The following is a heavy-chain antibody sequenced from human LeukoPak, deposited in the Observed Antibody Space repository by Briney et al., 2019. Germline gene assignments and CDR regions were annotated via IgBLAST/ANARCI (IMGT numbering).Heavy chain of an antibody. CDR3: ARGEYSSSWYPFDY. CDR1: GYTFTGYD. J-gene: IGHJ4*02. D-gene: IGHD6-13*01. CDR2: MKSNSGDT. V-gene: IGHV1-8*01. Sequence: ASVTVSFTTSGYTFTGYDISWVRQAPGQGLEWMGWMKSNSGDTHFAQKFQGRVTMTRDTSISTAFMELSSLRSEDTAVYYCARGEYSSSWYPFDYWGQGSPVTVSS.